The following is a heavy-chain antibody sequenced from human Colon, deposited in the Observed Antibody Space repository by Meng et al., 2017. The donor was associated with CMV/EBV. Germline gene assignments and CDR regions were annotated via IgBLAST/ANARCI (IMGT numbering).Heavy chain of an antibody. CDR3: ARADSDSSGYYGPDF. V-gene: IGHV1-2*02. D-gene: IGHD3-22*01. CDR1: GFTFSSHW. CDR2: INPNSGGT. Sequence: GGSLRLSCAASGFTFSSHWMTWVRQAPGQGLEWVGWINPNSGGTTYEPNFHGRVTLTRDTSISTVYMEVTRLTSDDTAMYYCARADSDSSGYYGPDFWGQGTMVTVSS. J-gene: IGHJ3*01.